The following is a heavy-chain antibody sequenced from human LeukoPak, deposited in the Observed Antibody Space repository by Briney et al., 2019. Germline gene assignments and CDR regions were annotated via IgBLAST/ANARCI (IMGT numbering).Heavy chain of an antibody. CDR3: ARDLLYGSGSYYRPRAYYYYGMDV. V-gene: IGHV3-11*01. Sequence: GGSLRLSCAASGFTFSDYYMSWIRQAPGKGLEWVSYISSSGSTIYYADSVKGRFTISRDNAKNSLYLQMNSLRAEDTAVYYCARDLLYGSGSYYRPRAYYYYGMDVWGQGTTVTVSS. D-gene: IGHD3-10*01. J-gene: IGHJ6*02. CDR1: GFTFSDYY. CDR2: ISSSGSTI.